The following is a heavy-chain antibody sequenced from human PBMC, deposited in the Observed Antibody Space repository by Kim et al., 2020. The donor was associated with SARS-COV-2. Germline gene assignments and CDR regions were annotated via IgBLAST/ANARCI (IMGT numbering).Heavy chain of an antibody. CDR3: ARDTDLSDIVVVPAAIRDYYYYYGMDV. V-gene: IGHV1-18*01. J-gene: IGHJ6*02. Sequence: ASVKVSCKASGYTFTSYGISWVRQAPGQGLEWMGWISAYNGNTNYAQKLQGRVTMTTDTSTSTAYMELRSLRSDDTAVYYCARDTDLSDIVVVPAAIRDYYYYYGMDVWGQGTTVTVSS. CDR1: GYTFTSYG. CDR2: ISAYNGNT. D-gene: IGHD2-2*02.